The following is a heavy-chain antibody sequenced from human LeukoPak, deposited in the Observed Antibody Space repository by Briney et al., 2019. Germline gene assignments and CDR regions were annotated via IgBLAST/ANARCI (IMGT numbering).Heavy chain of an antibody. CDR2: VSDSGST. Sequence: SETLSFTFPVPPDSFSGYLWAWFRHPPGKGLEWIGYVSDSGSTNYNPSLKSRPSISLDTAKNQFSLKLRSVTAADTAVYYCARSHGLYWGQGTLVTVSS. V-gene: IGHV4-59*01. CDR1: PDSFSGYL. CDR3: ARSHGLY. J-gene: IGHJ4*02.